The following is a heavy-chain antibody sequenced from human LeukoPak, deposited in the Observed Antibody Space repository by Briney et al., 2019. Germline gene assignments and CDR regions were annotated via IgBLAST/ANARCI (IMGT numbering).Heavy chain of an antibody. Sequence: GGSLRLSCAASGFTFSTSWMNWVRQAPGKGLEWVANINQDGSEKYYVASVKGRFSISRDNAKNSLYLQMNSLRAEDTAVYYCGVVYWGQGILVTVSS. CDR1: GFTFSTSW. CDR2: INQDGSEK. V-gene: IGHV3-7*01. J-gene: IGHJ4*02. CDR3: GVVY.